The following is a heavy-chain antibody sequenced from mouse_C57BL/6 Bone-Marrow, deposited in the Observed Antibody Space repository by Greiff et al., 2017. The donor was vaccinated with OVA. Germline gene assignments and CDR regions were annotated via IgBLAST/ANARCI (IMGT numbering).Heavy chain of an antibody. V-gene: IGHV1-15*01. CDR1: FSPFTDYE. Sequence: VHHHHSVSSLFLPFSSFPLSLPSSFSPFTDYEIPWVKQTPVHGLEWIGAIDPETGGTAYNQKFKGKAILTADKSSSTAYMELRSLTSEDSAVYYCTRGYSNYYAMDYWGQGTSVTVSS. CDR3: TRGYSNYYAMDY. J-gene: IGHJ4*01. D-gene: IGHD2-5*01. CDR2: IDPETGGT.